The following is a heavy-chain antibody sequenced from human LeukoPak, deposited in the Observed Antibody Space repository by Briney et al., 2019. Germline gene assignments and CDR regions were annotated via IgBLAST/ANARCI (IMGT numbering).Heavy chain of an antibody. V-gene: IGHV3-30*18. CDR1: GFTFSSYG. Sequence: PGRSLRLSCAASGFTFSSYGMHWVRQAPGKGLEWVAGISYDGSNKYYADSVKGRFTISRDDSKNTLYLQMNSLRAEDTAVYYCAKGRGYCSSTSCYTYFDYWGQGTLVTVSS. CDR3: AKGRGYCSSTSCYTYFDY. CDR2: ISYDGSNK. D-gene: IGHD2-2*02. J-gene: IGHJ4*02.